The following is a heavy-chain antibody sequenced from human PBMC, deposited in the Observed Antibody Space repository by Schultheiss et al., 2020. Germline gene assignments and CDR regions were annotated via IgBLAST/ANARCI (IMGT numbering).Heavy chain of an antibody. CDR3: ARVEPDEGLDY. V-gene: IGHV1-46*01. Sequence: ASVKVSCKASGYTLTTYYMHWVRQAPGQGLEWMGIIHPSSGSTSYAQKFQGRVTMTRDTSTSTAYMELSSLRSEDTAVYYCARVEPDEGLDYWGQGTLVTVSS. D-gene: IGHD1-14*01. CDR1: GYTLTTYY. CDR2: IHPSSGST. J-gene: IGHJ4*02.